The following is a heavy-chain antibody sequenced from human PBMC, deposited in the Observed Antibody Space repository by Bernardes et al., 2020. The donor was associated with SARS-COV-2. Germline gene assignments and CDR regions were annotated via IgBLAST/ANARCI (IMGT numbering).Heavy chain of an antibody. D-gene: IGHD6-13*01. J-gene: IGHJ6*02. V-gene: IGHV3-7*01. CDR2: IRQDGSEK. CDR3: VTGYSSSGFYGMDV. CDR1: GFTSSSYW. Sequence: GGSLRLSCAASGFTSSSYWMSWVRQAPGKGLEWVAIIRQDGSEKYYVDSVKGRFTISRDNAKNSLYLQMNSLRAEDTAVYYCVTGYSSSGFYGMDVWGQGTTVTVSS.